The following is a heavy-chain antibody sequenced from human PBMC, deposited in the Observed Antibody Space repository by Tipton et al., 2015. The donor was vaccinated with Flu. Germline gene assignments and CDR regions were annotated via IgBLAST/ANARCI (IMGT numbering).Heavy chain of an antibody. Sequence: GSLRLSCAASGFTFSSYAMSWVRQAPGKGLEWVSAISGSGGSTYYADSVKGRFTISRDNSKNTLYLQMNSLRAEDTAVYYCAKDTSLKARPGIAVAEDYWGQGTLVTVSS. CDR2: ISGSGGST. D-gene: IGHD6-19*01. J-gene: IGHJ4*02. CDR1: GFTFSSYA. V-gene: IGHV3-23*01. CDR3: AKDTSLKARPGIAVAEDY.